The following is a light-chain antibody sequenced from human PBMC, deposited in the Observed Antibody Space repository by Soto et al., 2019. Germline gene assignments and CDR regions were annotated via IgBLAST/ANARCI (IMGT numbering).Light chain of an antibody. V-gene: IGLV1-40*01. CDR2: GNT. Sequence: QSVLTQPPSMSGAPGQRVTISCSGSDSNIGANYDVHWYKQLPGAAPQVVIYGNTNRPSGVPDRFSGSRSGAYASLAIAGLQADDEADYYCQSFDSTLSASIFGGGTKPPS. CDR3: QSFDSTLSASI. CDR1: DSNIGANYD. J-gene: IGLJ2*01.